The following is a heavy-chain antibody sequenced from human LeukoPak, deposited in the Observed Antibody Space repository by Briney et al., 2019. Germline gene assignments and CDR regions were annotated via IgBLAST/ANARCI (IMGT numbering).Heavy chain of an antibody. D-gene: IGHD3-9*01. CDR2: IYYSGST. Sequence: SETLSLTCTVSGGSISSGDYYWSWIRQPPGKGLEWIGYIYYSGSTYYNPSLKSRVTISVDTSKNQFSLKLSSVTAADTAVYYCARGADQNPDVLRYFGWLFFFDYWGQGTLVTVSS. CDR1: GGSISSGDYY. V-gene: IGHV4-30-4*01. J-gene: IGHJ4*02. CDR3: ARGADQNPDVLRYFGWLFFFDY.